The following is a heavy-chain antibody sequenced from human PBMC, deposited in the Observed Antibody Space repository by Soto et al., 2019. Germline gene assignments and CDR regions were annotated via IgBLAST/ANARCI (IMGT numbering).Heavy chain of an antibody. J-gene: IGHJ4*02. CDR2: IIPIFGTA. D-gene: IGHD3-22*01. CDR3: ERENKDSRAYSKPSLDY. Sequence: SVKVSCKASGGTFSSYAISWVRQAPGQGLEWMGGIIPIFGTANYAQKFQGRVTITADKSTSTAYMELSSLRSEDTAVYYCERENKDSRAYSKPSLDYWGQGTLVTVSS. CDR1: GGTFSSYA. V-gene: IGHV1-69*06.